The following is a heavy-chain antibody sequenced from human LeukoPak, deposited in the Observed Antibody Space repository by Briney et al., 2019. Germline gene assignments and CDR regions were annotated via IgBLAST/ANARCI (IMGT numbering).Heavy chain of an antibody. CDR2: INHSGST. V-gene: IGHV4-34*01. CDR3: AREQGWVL. J-gene: IGHJ4*02. D-gene: IGHD2-8*01. CDR1: GGSFSGYY. Sequence: SETLSLTCAVYGGSFSGYYWSWIRQPPGKGLEWIGEINHSGSTNYNPSLKSRVTISVDTSKNQFSLKLSSVTAADTAVYYCAREQGWVLWGQGTLVTVSS.